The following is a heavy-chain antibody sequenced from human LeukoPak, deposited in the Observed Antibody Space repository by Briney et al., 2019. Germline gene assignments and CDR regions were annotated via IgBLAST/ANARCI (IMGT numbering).Heavy chain of an antibody. CDR3: ARHLFQHLGGTVGY. J-gene: IGHJ4*02. CDR1: GYSFTDFW. CDR2: FDPSDSHT. Sequence: GESPKIPWKGSGYSFTDFWIRWVRQIPRKGPEGNGRFDPSDSHTNYSPSFQGRVTISADKSISTAYLQWSSLKAPDTAMYFCARHLFQHLGGTVGYWGQGTLVTVSS. V-gene: IGHV5-10-1*01. D-gene: IGHD6-13*01.